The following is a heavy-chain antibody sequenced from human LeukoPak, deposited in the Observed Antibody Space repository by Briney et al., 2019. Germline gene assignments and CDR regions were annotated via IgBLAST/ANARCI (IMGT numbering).Heavy chain of an antibody. J-gene: IGHJ4*02. Sequence: GSLRLSCLSSGFPFSSYWMGWVRRAPGKGPEWVANIKGDGSAKYYVDSVKGRFTITRDNAKSSLFLQMNSLRAEDTAVYYCARLVLSRTWFDDFWGQGTLVTVSS. CDR3: ARLVLSRTWFDDF. CDR1: GFPFSSYW. D-gene: IGHD6-13*01. CDR2: IKGDGSAK. V-gene: IGHV3-7*01.